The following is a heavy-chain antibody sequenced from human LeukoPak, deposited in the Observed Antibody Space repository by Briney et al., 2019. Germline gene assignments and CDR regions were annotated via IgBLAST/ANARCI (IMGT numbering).Heavy chain of an antibody. J-gene: IGHJ4*02. CDR3: AAGVPAVGAGELSGFDY. Sequence: GASVNVSCKASGFTFISSAVQWVRQARGQRLEWIGWIVVGSGYTNYSQKFQERVTITRDMSTSTAYMELSSQRSEDTAVYYCAAGVPAVGAGELSGFDYWGQGTLVTVSS. D-gene: IGHD2-2*01. CDR2: IVVGSGYT. CDR1: GFTFISSA. V-gene: IGHV1-58*01.